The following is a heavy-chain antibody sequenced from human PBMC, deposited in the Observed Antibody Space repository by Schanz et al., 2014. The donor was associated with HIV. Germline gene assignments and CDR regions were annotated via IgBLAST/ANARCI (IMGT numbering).Heavy chain of an antibody. CDR2: INPNSGGT. D-gene: IGHD3-22*01. V-gene: IGHV1-2*02. CDR1: GYTFTSYY. Sequence: VQLVQSRGEVKKPGASVKVSCKASGYTFTSYYIYWVRQAPGQGLEWMGWINPNSGGTNLAQKFEGRVTMTIDRSITTASMELSRLNSDDTAMYFCTRLHYYYDRSGFSFDCWGQGTLVTVSS. CDR3: TRLHYYYDRSGFSFDC. J-gene: IGHJ4*02.